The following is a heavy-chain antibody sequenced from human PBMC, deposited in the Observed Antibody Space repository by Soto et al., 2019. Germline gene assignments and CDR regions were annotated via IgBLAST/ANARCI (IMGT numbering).Heavy chain of an antibody. CDR1: GFTFRSYA. J-gene: IGHJ2*01. Sequence: DVQLLESGGGLVQPGGSLRLSCAASGFTFRSYAMSWVRQAPGKGLEWVSGISGSGISTHYADSVKGRFTVSRDNFNNVLHRPLNSPSAKASVVYNCAKVPVRPDWSFDLWGRGTLVTVSS. CDR3: AKVPVRPDWSFDL. CDR2: ISGSGIST. V-gene: IGHV3-23*01.